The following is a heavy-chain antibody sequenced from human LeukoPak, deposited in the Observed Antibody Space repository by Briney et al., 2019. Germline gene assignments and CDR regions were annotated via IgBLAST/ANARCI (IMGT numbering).Heavy chain of an antibody. CDR3: TTDSSILTGYYDY. V-gene: IGHV3-15*01. Sequence: VGSLRLSCAASGFTFSNAWMSWVRQAPGKGLEGVGRIKSKTDGGTTDYAAPGKGRFTISRDDSKHTLYLQMNSLKTEDTAVYYCTTDSSILTGYYDYWGQGTLVTVSS. D-gene: IGHD3-9*01. CDR1: GFTFSNAW. CDR2: IKSKTDGGTT. J-gene: IGHJ4*02.